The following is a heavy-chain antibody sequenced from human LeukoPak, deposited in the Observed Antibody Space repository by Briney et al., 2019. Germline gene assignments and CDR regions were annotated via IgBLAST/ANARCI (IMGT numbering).Heavy chain of an antibody. V-gene: IGHV3-53*01. CDR3: ARGSDWFDP. Sequence: GGSLRLSCAASGFTVSSNYMSWVRQAPGKGLEWVSIIYSGGSTYYADSVKGRFTISRDNSKNTLFLQVNSLRVEDTAVYYCARGSDWFDPWGQGTLVTVFS. CDR1: GFTVSSNY. J-gene: IGHJ5*02. CDR2: IYSGGST.